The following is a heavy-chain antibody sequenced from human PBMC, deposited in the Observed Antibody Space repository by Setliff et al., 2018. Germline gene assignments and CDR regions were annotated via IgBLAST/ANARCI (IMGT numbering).Heavy chain of an antibody. CDR1: DDSISSRHYY. J-gene: IGHJ6*03. D-gene: IGHD3-3*01. CDR2: IYTSWST. V-gene: IGHV4-61*09. CDR3: ARARSRYYNLWSGEMDV. Sequence: SETLSLTCTVSDDSISSRHYYWSWIRQPAGKGLEWLGQIYTSWSTNYNPSLKSRVTISADTSKNQFSLKLSSVTAADTAVYYCARARSRYYNLWSGEMDVWGKGTTVTV.